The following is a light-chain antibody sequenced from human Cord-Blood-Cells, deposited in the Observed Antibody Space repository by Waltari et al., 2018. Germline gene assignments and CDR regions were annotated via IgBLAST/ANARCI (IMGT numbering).Light chain of an antibody. Sequence: QSALTQPASVSGSPGQSITISCTGTSSDVGSYNLVSWYQQHPGKAPKLMIYEGSKRPSGVSNRFSGSKSGNTAYLTISGLQAEDEADYYCCSYAGSNWVFGGGTKLTVL. CDR3: CSYAGSNWV. V-gene: IGLV2-23*01. CDR1: SSDVGSYNL. J-gene: IGLJ3*02. CDR2: EGS.